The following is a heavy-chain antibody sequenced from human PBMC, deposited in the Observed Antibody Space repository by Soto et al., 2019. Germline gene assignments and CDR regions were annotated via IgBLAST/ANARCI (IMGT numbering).Heavy chain of an antibody. Sequence: GGSLRLSCAASGFTFSSYGMHWVRQAPGKGLEWVAVIWYDGSNKYYADSVKGRFTISRDNSKNTLYLQMDSLRAEDTAVYYCARDSSTSYYYHYYGMDVWGQGTTVTV. D-gene: IGHD2-2*01. J-gene: IGHJ6*02. CDR2: IWYDGSNK. CDR3: ARDSSTSYYYHYYGMDV. V-gene: IGHV3-33*01. CDR1: GFTFSSYG.